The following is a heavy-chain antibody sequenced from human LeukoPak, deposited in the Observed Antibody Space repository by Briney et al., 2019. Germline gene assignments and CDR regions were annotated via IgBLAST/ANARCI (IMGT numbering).Heavy chain of an antibody. CDR3: ARARAGAFDI. CDR2: ISAYNGNT. CDR1: GYTFTSYG. V-gene: IGHV1-18*01. J-gene: IGHJ3*02. Sequence: ASVTVSFTASGYTFTSYGISWVRQAPGQGLEWMGWISAYNGNTNYAQKLQGRVTITTDTSTSTAYMELRSLRSDDTAVYYCARARAGAFDIWGQGTMVTVSS.